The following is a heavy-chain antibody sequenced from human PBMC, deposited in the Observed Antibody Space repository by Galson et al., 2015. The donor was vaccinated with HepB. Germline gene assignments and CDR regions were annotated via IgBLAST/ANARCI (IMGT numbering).Heavy chain of an antibody. CDR1: GGTFSSYT. D-gene: IGHD5-18*01. CDR2: IIPILGIA. Sequence: SVKVSCKASGGTFSSYTISWVRQAPGQGLEWMGRIIPILGIANYAQKFQGRVTITADKSTSTVYMELSSLRSEDTAVYYCARGGYSYGYGYYYGMDVWGQGTTVTVSS. V-gene: IGHV1-69*02. CDR3: ARGGYSYGYGYYYGMDV. J-gene: IGHJ6*02.